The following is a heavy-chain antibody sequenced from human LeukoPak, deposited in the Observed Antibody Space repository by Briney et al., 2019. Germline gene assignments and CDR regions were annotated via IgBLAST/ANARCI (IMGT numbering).Heavy chain of an antibody. CDR3: AELGITMIGGV. J-gene: IGHJ6*04. D-gene: IGHD3-10*02. CDR1: GFSFSGYA. Sequence: GRSLRLSCVASGFSFSGYAIHWVRQAPGKGLEWVSYISSSGSTIYYADSVKGRFTISRDNAKNSLYLQMNSLRAEDTAVYYCAELGITMIGGVWGKGTTVTISS. CDR2: ISSSGSTI. V-gene: IGHV3-48*03.